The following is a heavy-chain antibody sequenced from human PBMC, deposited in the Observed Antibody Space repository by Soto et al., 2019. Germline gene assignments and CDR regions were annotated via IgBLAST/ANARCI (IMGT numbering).Heavy chain of an antibody. CDR3: ARGVHDDSSGYYYFY. CDR2: IIPLFGTA. V-gene: IGHV1-69*05. Sequence: SVKVSCKASGGTFSSYAIDWVRQAPGQGLEWMGGIIPLFGTAKHAQKFQGRITITTDESTRTAYMELRSLRSEDTAVYYCARGVHDDSSGYYYFYWGQGTLVTVSS. D-gene: IGHD3-22*01. J-gene: IGHJ4*02. CDR1: GGTFSSYA.